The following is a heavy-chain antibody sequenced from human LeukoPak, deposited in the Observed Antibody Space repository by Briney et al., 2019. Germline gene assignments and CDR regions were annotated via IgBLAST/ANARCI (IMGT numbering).Heavy chain of an antibody. CDR2: IKQGGSAK. Sequence: GGSLRLSCAASGFTFRNYCMSWVRQVPGKGLEWVAHIKQGGSAKYYADSVEGRFTLSRDDSKNSLYLQMNRLRVDGSAVYYCARGPNYGDRVDYFDYWGQGTLVTVSS. J-gene: IGHJ4*02. CDR3: ARGPNYGDRVDYFDY. V-gene: IGHV3-7*01. CDR1: GFTFRNYC. D-gene: IGHD4-17*01.